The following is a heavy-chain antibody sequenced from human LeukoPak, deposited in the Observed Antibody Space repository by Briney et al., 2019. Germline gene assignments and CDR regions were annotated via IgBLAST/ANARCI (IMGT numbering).Heavy chain of an antibody. D-gene: IGHD6-19*01. CDR2: IYYSGST. J-gene: IGHJ4*02. CDR3: ARYFSRIGWWDFDY. CDR1: GGSISSSSYY. Sequence: KPSETLSLTCTVSGGSISSSSYYWGWIRQPPGKGLEWTGSIYYSGSTYYNPSLKSRVTISVDTFKNQFSLKLSSVTAADTAVYYCARYFSRIGWWDFDYWGQGTLVTVSS. V-gene: IGHV4-39*01.